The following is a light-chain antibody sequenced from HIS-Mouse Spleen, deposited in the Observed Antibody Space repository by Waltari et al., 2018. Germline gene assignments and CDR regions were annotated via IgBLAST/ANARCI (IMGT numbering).Light chain of an antibody. J-gene: IGLJ2*01. Sequence: SYELTQPLSVSVALRQTARITCGGNNLGSKNVHWYQQKPGQAPVLVIYRDSNRPSGIPERFSGSNSGNTATLTISRAQAGDEADYYCQVWDSSTAVFGGGTKLTVL. CDR1: NLGSKN. CDR3: QVWDSSTAV. V-gene: IGLV3-9*01. CDR2: RDS.